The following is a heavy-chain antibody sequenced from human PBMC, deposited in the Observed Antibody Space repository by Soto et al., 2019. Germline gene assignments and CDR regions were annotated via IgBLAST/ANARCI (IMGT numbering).Heavy chain of an antibody. CDR1: GGSISSYY. D-gene: IGHD3-10*01. J-gene: IGHJ3*02. CDR3: ARPGWFGEIGAFDI. CDR2: IYYSGST. Sequence: QVQLQESGPGLVKPSETLSLTCTVSGGSISSYYWSWIRQPPGKGLEWIGYIYYSGSTNYNPSLKSRVTISVDTSKNQFSLKLSSVTAADTSVYYCARPGWFGEIGAFDIWGQGTMVTVSS. V-gene: IGHV4-59*08.